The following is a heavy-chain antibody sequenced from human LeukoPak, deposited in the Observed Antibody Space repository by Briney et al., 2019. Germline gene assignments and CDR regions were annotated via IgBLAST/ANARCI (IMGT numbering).Heavy chain of an antibody. CDR1: GGSFSGYY. CDR3: ARGRRIQLWLGWFDP. Sequence: SETLSLTCAVYGGSFSGYYWSWLRQPPGKGLEWIGEINHSGSTNYNPSLKSRLTISVDTSKNQFSLKLSSVTAADTAVYYCARGRRIQLWLGWFDPWGQGTLVTVSS. V-gene: IGHV4-34*01. D-gene: IGHD5-18*01. J-gene: IGHJ5*02. CDR2: INHSGST.